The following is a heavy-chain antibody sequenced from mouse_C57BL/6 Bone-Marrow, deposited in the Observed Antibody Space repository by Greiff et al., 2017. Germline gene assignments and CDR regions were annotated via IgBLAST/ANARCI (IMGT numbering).Heavy chain of an antibody. Sequence: EVKLQESGGGLVQPGGSMKLSCVASGFTFSNYWMNWVRQSPEKGLEWVAQIRLKSDNYATDYAESVKGRFTISRDDSKSSVYLQMNNLRAEDTGIYSCTVNYYGSSPSWFAYWGQGTLVTVSA. CDR3: TVNYYGSSPSWFAY. J-gene: IGHJ3*01. CDR1: GFTFSNYW. CDR2: IRLKSDNYAT. D-gene: IGHD1-1*01. V-gene: IGHV6-3*01.